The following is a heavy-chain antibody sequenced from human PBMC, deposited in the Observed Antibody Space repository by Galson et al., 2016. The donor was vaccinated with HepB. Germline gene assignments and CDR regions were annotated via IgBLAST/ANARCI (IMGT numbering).Heavy chain of an antibody. CDR2: VPQSGTT. CDR3: ARSPGYYSLDY. J-gene: IGHJ4*02. D-gene: IGHD2-15*01. V-gene: IGHV4-4*02. CDR1: GGSISSPNW. Sequence: SGGSISSPNWWSWVRQPPGKGLEWIGEVPQSGTTRYNPSLTSRVTISGDKSQNQFSLELNSVIAADTAVYYCARSPGYYSLDYWGPGILVAVSS.